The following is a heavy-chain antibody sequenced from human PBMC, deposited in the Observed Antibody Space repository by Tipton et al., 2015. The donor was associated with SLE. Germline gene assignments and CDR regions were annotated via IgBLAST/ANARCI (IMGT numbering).Heavy chain of an antibody. D-gene: IGHD6-13*01. CDR1: GYSISSGYY. CDR3: ARALSSSGGFDY. V-gene: IGHV4-38-2*02. CDR2: IYHSGST. Sequence: TLSLTCTVSGYSISSGYYWGWIRQPPGKGLEWIGSIYHSGSTYYNPSPKSRVTISVDTSKNQFSLKLSSVTAADTAVYYCARALSSSGGFDYWGQGTLVTVSS. J-gene: IGHJ4*02.